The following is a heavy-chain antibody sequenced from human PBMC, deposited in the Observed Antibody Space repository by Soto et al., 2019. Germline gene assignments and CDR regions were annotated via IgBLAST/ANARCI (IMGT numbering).Heavy chain of an antibody. Sequence: PSETLSLTCTVSGGSISSYYWSWIRQPPGKGLEWIGYIYYSGSTNYNPSLKSRVTISVDTSKNQFSLKLSSVTAADTAVYYCARDQENSLDDAFDNWGQGTMVTVSS. CDR3: ARDQENSLDDAFDN. V-gene: IGHV4-59*01. CDR2: IYYSGST. CDR1: GGSISSYY. J-gene: IGHJ3*02. D-gene: IGHD6-6*01.